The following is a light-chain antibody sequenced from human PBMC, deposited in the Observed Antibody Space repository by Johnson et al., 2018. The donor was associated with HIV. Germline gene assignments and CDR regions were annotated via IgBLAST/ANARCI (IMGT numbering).Light chain of an antibody. J-gene: IGLJ1*01. CDR3: GTWDSSLTTSYV. Sequence: QSVLTQPPSVSAAPGQKVTISCSGSSSNIGNNYVSWYQQLPGTAPKLLIYDNNKRPSGIPDRFSGSKSGTSATLGITGLQTGDEADYYCGTWDSSLTTSYVFGTGITVIVV. V-gene: IGLV1-51*01. CDR1: SSNIGNNY. CDR2: DNN.